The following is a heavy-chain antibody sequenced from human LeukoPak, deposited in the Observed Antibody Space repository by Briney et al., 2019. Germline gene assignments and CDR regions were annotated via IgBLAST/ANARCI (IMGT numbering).Heavy chain of an antibody. CDR3: ARAGYCSSTSCQWVPLV. CDR2: IYYSGST. D-gene: IGHD2-2*03. CDR1: GGSMKNYY. J-gene: IGHJ6*02. Sequence: ETLSLTCTVPGGSMKNYYWIWIRQSPGKALESIGYIYYSGSTNYNPSLKSRVTISVDTSKNQFSLKLSSVTAADTAVYYCARAGYCSSTSCQWVPLVWGQGTTVTVSS. V-gene: IGHV4-59*01.